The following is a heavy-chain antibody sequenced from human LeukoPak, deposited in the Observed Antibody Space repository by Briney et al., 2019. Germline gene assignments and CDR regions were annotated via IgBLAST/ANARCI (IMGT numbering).Heavy chain of an antibody. V-gene: IGHV1-24*01. D-gene: IGHD3-10*01. CDR2: FDPEDGET. CDR1: GYTLTELS. Sequence: EAPVKVSCKVSGYTLTELSMHWVRQAPGKGLEWMGGFDPEDGETIYAQKFQGRVTMTEDTSTDTAYMELSSLRSEDTAVYYCATSPLWFGDVDYWGQGTLVTVSS. CDR3: ATSPLWFGDVDY. J-gene: IGHJ4*02.